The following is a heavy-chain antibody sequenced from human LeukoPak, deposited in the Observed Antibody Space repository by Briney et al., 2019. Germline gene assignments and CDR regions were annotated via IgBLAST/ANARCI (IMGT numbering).Heavy chain of an antibody. CDR2: ISWNSGSI. CDR1: GFTFDDYA. D-gene: IGHD3-10*01. V-gene: IGHV3-9*01. J-gene: IGHJ3*02. Sequence: PGGSLRLSCAASGFTFDDYAMHWVRQAPGKGLEWVSGISWNSGSIGYADSVKGRFTISRDNAKNSLYLQMNSLRPEDTAVYYCARSFRSNPANDAFERWGQGTMV. CDR3: ARSFRSNPANDAFER.